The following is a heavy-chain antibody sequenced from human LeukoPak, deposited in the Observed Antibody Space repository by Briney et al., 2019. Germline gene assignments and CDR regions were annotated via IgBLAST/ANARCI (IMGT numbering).Heavy chain of an antibody. D-gene: IGHD3-22*01. J-gene: IGHJ3*01. Sequence: PGGSLRLSCAASGFTFSSYWMHWVRQAPGKGLVWVSRINSDVSSTSYADSVKGRFTISRDNAKNSLYLQMNSLRAEDTAVYYCARDHHRRLYDSQARDTFDFWGQGTMVTVSS. CDR2: INSDVSST. CDR3: ARDHHRRLYDSQARDTFDF. CDR1: GFTFSSYW. V-gene: IGHV3-74*01.